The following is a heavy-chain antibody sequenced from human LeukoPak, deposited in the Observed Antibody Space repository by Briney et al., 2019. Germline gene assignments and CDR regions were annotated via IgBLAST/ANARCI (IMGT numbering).Heavy chain of an antibody. V-gene: IGHV3-7*01. CDR3: ARASVEIVVVPALLDY. J-gene: IGHJ4*02. CDR1: GFTFSNYW. CDR2: IKQDGSDQ. Sequence: QSGGSLRLSCVASGFTFSNYWMSWVRQAPGKGLEWVANIKQDGSDQYYVDSVKGRFTISRDNAKNSLYLQMNSLRAEDTAVYYCARASVEIVVVPALLDYWGQGTLVTVSS. D-gene: IGHD2-2*01.